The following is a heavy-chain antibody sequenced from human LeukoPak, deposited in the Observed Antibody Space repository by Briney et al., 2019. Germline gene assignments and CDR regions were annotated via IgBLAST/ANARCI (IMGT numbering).Heavy chain of an antibody. J-gene: IGHJ4*02. V-gene: IGHV1-2*02. CDR3: AREEWLLSSGSVGY. Sequence: GASVKVSCKASGYTFTSYGISWVRQAPGQGLEWMGWINPNSGGTNYAQKFQGRVTMTRDTSISTAYMELSRLRSDDTAVYYCAREEWLLSSGSVGYWGQGTLVTVSS. CDR1: GYTFTSYG. CDR2: INPNSGGT. D-gene: IGHD6-19*01.